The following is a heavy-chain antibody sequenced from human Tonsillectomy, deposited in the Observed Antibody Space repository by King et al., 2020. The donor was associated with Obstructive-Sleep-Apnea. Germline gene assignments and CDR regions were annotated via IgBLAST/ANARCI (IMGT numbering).Heavy chain of an antibody. CDR3: ARHPGLPAAGDY. D-gene: IGHD6-13*01. Sequence: VQLQESGPGLVKPSETLSLTCTVSGGSITSYYWSWIRQPPGKGLEWIGYIYYSGSTNYNPSLKSRVTISVDTSKNQFSLKLSSVTAADTAVYYCARHPGLPAAGDYWGQGTLVTVSS. CDR1: GGSITSYY. V-gene: IGHV4-59*08. CDR2: IYYSGST. J-gene: IGHJ4*02.